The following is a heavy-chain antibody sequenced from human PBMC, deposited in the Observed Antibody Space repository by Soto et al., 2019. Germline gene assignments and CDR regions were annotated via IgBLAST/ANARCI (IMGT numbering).Heavy chain of an antibody. CDR3: ARVVRYRYATSGSRS. CDR1: GYTFTSYG. V-gene: IGHV1-18*01. J-gene: IGHJ5*02. D-gene: IGHD3-22*01. Sequence: ASVKVSCKASGYTFTSYGISWVRQAPGQGLEWMGWISAYNGNTNYAQKLQGRVTMTTDTSTSTAYMELRSLRSDDTAVYYCARVVRYRYATSGSRSWGQRTLVIVSS. CDR2: ISAYNGNT.